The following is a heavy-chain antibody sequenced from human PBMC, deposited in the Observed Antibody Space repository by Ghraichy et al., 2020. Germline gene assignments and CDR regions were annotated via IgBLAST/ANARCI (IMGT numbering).Heavy chain of an antibody. CDR3: AKDMSPLIAGYSSGSFDC. D-gene: IGHD2-15*01. J-gene: IGHJ4*02. Sequence: GGSLRLSCAASGFALDDYAIHWVRQVPGKGLEWVSGISWNSDSIGYADSVKGRFTVSRDNAKNSLYLHMNSLRDEDTALYYCAKDMSPLIAGYSSGSFDCWGQGTLVTVSS. CDR1: GFALDDYA. V-gene: IGHV3-9*01. CDR2: ISWNSDSI.